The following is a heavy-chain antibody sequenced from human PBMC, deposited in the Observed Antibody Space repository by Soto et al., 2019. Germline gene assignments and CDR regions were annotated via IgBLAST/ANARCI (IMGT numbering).Heavy chain of an antibody. Sequence: XGSLRLSCAAAGFTFGGSAMHWVRQASGKGLDWVGHIRSKTNSYATAYAESVKGRFTISRDDSMNTAYLQMNSLKTEDTAVYFCTRQTDAVQWLVVPTDYNFDSWGQGTLVTVSS. J-gene: IGHJ4*02. CDR2: IRSKTNSYAT. V-gene: IGHV3-73*01. D-gene: IGHD6-19*01. CDR3: TRQTDAVQWLVVPTDYNFDS. CDR1: GFTFGGSA.